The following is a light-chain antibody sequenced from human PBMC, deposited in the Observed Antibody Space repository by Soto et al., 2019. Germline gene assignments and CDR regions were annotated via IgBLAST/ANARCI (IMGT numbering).Light chain of an antibody. J-gene: IGKJ4*01. CDR2: GAS. CDR1: QSVSSSS. Sequence: DIVLTQSPGTLSLSPGERATLSCRASQSVSSSSLAWYQQKPGQAPRLLIYGASSRATGIPDRFSGSGSGTDFTLTISRLEPEDFVVYYCQQYGSSPLTFGGGTKVEI. CDR3: QQYGSSPLT. V-gene: IGKV3-20*01.